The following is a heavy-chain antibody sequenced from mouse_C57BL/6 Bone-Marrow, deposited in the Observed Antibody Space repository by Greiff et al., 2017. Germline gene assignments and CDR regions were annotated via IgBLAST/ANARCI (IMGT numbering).Heavy chain of an antibody. D-gene: IGHD1-1*01. Sequence: EVHLVESGPGLVKPSQSLSLTCSVTGYSITSGYYWNWIRQFPGNKLEWMGYISYDGSNKYTPSLKNRISITRDTSKHQFFLKLNSVPTEDTATXYCARGPHYYGSSYWYFDVWGTGTTVTVSS. CDR2: ISYDGSN. CDR1: GYSITSGYY. J-gene: IGHJ1*03. CDR3: ARGPHYYGSSYWYFDV. V-gene: IGHV3-6*01.